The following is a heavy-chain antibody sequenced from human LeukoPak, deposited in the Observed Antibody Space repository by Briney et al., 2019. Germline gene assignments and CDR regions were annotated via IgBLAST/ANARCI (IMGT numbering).Heavy chain of an antibody. D-gene: IGHD3-22*01. CDR3: ADSSGYYYAAFDH. CDR2: IYYSGST. Sequence: SETLSLTCTVSGGSISSSSYYWGWIRQPPGKGLEWIGSIYYSGSTYYNPSLKSRVTISVDTSKNQFSLKLSSVTAADTAVYYCADSSGYYYAAFDHWGQGTLVTVSS. J-gene: IGHJ4*02. V-gene: IGHV4-39*01. CDR1: GGSISSSSYY.